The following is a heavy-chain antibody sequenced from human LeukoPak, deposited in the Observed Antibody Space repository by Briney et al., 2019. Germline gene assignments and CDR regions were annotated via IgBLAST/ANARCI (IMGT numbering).Heavy chain of an antibody. CDR1: GFTFTSYS. J-gene: IGHJ4*02. CDR3: AKGGKWDVTPFDY. D-gene: IGHD1-26*01. Sequence: PGGSLRLSCAASGFTFTSYSMNWVRQAPGEGLEWVSTISGGGGSTYYADSVKGRFTISRDNSKNTLYLQVNSLRAEDTAVYYCAKGGKWDVTPFDYWGQGTLVTVS. CDR2: ISGGGGST. V-gene: IGHV3-23*01.